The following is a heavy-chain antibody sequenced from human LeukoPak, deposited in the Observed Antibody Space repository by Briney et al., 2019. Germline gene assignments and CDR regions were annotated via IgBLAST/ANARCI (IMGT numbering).Heavy chain of an antibody. CDR3: ARGYFTMVRGVPKSFNWFDP. J-gene: IGHJ5*02. CDR1: GGSISSSSYY. D-gene: IGHD3-10*01. CDR2: IYYSGST. Sequence: PSETLSLTCSVSGGSISSSSYYWGWIRQPPGKGLEWIGNIYYSGSTYYNPSLKSRVTISVDTSKNQFSLKLSSVTAADTAVYYCARGYFTMVRGVPKSFNWFDPWGQGTLVTVSS. V-gene: IGHV4-39*07.